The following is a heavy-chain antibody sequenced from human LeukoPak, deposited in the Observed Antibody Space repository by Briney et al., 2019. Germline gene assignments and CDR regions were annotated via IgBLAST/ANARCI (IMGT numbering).Heavy chain of an antibody. Sequence: GGSLRLSCAASGFTFSSYAMSWVRQAPEKGLEWVATISGSGGGTSYADSVRGRFTISRDDSENTLYLQMNSLRAEDTAVYYCAKDHGGYRNNYFDYWGQGNLVTVSS. CDR2: ISGSGGGT. CDR1: GFTFSSYA. CDR3: AKDHGGYRNNYFDY. V-gene: IGHV3-23*01. D-gene: IGHD3-16*01. J-gene: IGHJ4*02.